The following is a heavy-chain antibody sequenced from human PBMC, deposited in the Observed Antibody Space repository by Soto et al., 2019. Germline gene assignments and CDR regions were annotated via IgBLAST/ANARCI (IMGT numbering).Heavy chain of an antibody. CDR2: INSDGSST. CDR1: GFTFSSYW. D-gene: IGHD3-3*01. Sequence: GGSLRLSCAASGFTFSSYWMHWVRQAPGKGLVWVSRINSDGSSTSYADSVKGRFTISRDNAKNTLYLQMNSLRAEDTAVYYCARGVVIDYYYYGMDVWGQGTTVTVSS. V-gene: IGHV3-74*01. CDR3: ARGVVIDYYYYGMDV. J-gene: IGHJ6*02.